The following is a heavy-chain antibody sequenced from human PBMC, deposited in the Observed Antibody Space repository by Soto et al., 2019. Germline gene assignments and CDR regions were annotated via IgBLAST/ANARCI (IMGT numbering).Heavy chain of an antibody. CDR1: GFIFSSYS. Sequence: PGGSLRLSCAASGFIFSSYSMNWVRQAPGKGLEWVSSISSSSSYIYYADSVKGRFTISRDNAKNSLYLQMNSLRAEDTAVYYCARVEYHYDSSGYYGYSDYWGQGTLVTVSS. J-gene: IGHJ4*02. V-gene: IGHV3-21*01. D-gene: IGHD3-22*01. CDR2: ISSSSSYI. CDR3: ARVEYHYDSSGYYGYSDY.